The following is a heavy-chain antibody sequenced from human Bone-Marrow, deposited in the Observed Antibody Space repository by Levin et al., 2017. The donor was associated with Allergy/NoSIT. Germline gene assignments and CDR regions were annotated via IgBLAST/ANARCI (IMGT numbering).Heavy chain of an antibody. CDR2: INQDGSEK. CDR1: GFSFSSFW. J-gene: IGHJ4*02. V-gene: IGHV3-7*01. CDR3: ARLGGANT. Sequence: GGSLRLSCVGFGFSFSSFWMSWVRQAPGKGLEWVANINQDGSEKHYVDSVKGRFSISRDNAQNLVFLQLNSLRDEDTALYYCARLGGANTWGQGTMVTVSS. D-gene: IGHD3-10*01.